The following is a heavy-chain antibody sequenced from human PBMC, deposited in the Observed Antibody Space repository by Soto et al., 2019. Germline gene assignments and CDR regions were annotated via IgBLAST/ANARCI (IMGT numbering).Heavy chain of an antibody. CDR1: GYTFTSYY. D-gene: IGHD2-15*01. CDR3: ARVEYCSGGSCYSADF. Sequence: ASVKCSCKASGYTFTSYYMHWVRQAPGQGLEWMGIINTSGGSTSYAQKFQGRVTMTRDTSTSTVYMELSSLRSEDTAVYYCARVEYCSGGSCYSADFWGQGTLVTVSS. J-gene: IGHJ4*02. CDR2: INTSGGST. V-gene: IGHV1-46*03.